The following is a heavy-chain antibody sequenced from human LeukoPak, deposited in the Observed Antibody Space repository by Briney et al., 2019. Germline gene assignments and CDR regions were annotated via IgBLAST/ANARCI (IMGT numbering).Heavy chain of an antibody. CDR1: GGSISSYY. D-gene: IGHD3-9*01. CDR2: IYYSGST. Sequence: SETLSLTCPVPGGSISSYYWSWTRRPPGKGLEWIGYIYYSGSTNYSPSLKSRVTISVDTSKNQLSLKLSSVTAADTAVYYCARMNYDILTGYYFLDYWGQGTLVTVSS. V-gene: IGHV4-59*01. J-gene: IGHJ4*02. CDR3: ARMNYDILTGYYFLDY.